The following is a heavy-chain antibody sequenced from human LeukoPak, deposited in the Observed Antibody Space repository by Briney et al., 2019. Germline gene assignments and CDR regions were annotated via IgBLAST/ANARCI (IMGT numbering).Heavy chain of an antibody. CDR1: GFTFSNYA. D-gene: IGHD6-13*01. CDR3: AKGSSLFDY. J-gene: IGHJ4*02. Sequence: GGSLRLSCAASGFTFSNYAMSWVRQAPGKGLEWVSAISANGGGTYYADSVKGRFTISRDNSKNTLYLQMNSLRAEDTAVYYCAKGSSLFDYGGQGPWVTVSS. V-gene: IGHV3-23*01. CDR2: ISANGGGT.